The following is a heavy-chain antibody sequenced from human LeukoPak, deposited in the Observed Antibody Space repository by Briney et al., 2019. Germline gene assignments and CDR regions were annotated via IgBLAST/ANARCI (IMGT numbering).Heavy chain of an antibody. J-gene: IGHJ5*02. Sequence: SETLSLTCKVSGYSIGRDYYWAWLRQPPGKGLEWIGSIFHTGRTVYNPSYESRLTISMDTSKNEFFLRLNSVTAADTAVYFGARDGGYPTTDEGFDPWGLGTLVTVSS. CDR3: ARDGGYPTTDEGFDP. V-gene: IGHV4-38-2*02. D-gene: IGHD5-12*01. CDR1: GYSIGRDYY. CDR2: IFHTGRT.